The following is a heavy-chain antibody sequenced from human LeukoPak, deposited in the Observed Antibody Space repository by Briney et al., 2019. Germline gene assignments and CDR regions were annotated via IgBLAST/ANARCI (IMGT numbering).Heavy chain of an antibody. V-gene: IGHV3-30*02. CDR2: IRYDGSNK. CDR3: AKGSKQYSSSYYFDY. D-gene: IGHD6-6*01. J-gene: IGHJ4*02. Sequence: GGSLRLSCAASGFTFSSHGMHWVRQAPGKGLEWVAFIRYDGSNKYYADSVKGRFTISRDNSKNTLYLQMNSLRAEDTAVYYCAKGSKQYSSSYYFDYWGQGTLVTVSS. CDR1: GFTFSSHG.